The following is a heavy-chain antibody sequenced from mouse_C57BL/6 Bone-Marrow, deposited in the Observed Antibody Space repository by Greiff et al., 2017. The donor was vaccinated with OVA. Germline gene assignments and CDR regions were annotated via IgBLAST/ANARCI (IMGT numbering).Heavy chain of an antibody. CDR1: GYTFTDYY. CDR3: AREGSTTVVDWYFDV. CDR2: IYPGSGNT. Sequence: VQLVESGAELVRPGASVKLSCKASGYTFTDYYINWVKQRPGQGLEWIARIYPGSGNTYYNEKFKGKATLTAEKSSSTAYMQLSSLTSEDSAVYFCAREGSTTVVDWYFDVWGTGTTVTVSS. V-gene: IGHV1-76*01. D-gene: IGHD1-1*01. J-gene: IGHJ1*03.